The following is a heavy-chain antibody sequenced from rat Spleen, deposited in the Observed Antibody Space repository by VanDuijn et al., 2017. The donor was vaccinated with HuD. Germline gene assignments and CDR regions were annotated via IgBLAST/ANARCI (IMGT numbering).Heavy chain of an antibody. CDR1: GFSLNSNG. Sequence: QVQLKESGPGLVQPSDTLSLTCTVSGFSLNSNGVGWVRQPPGKGLEWMGVIWGNGNANYNSALKSRLSISRDTSKSQVFLKMNNLQTEDTAMYFCARSDFSSPYYFDYWGQGVMVTVSS. J-gene: IGHJ2*01. V-gene: IGHV2S61*01. CDR2: IWGNGNA. D-gene: IGHD1-2*01. CDR3: ARSDFSSPYYFDY.